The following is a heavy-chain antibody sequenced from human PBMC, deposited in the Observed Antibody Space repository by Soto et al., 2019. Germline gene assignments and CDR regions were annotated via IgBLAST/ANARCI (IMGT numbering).Heavy chain of an antibody. CDR3: ARQSIAAPPGGMDV. Sequence: PGESRKISCKGSGYSFTSYWIGWVRQMPGKGLECMGIIYPGDSDTRYSTSFQGQVTISADKSIRTAYLQWSSLKASDTAMYYCARQSIAAPPGGMDVLGQGTTVTAPS. V-gene: IGHV5-51*01. CDR1: GYSFTSYW. J-gene: IGHJ6*02. D-gene: IGHD6-25*01. CDR2: IYPGDSDT.